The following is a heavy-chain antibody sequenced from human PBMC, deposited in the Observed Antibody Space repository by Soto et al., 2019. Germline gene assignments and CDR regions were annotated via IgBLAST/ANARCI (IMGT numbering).Heavy chain of an antibody. Sequence: KPSETLSLTCAVYGGSFSGYYWSWIRQPPGKGLEWIGEINHSGSTNYNPSLKSRVTISVDTSKNQFSLKLSSVTAADTAVYYCARGRRGSGSYYTGYYYYGMDVWGQGTTVTVSS. CDR1: GGSFSGYY. J-gene: IGHJ6*02. CDR3: ARGRRGSGSYYTGYYYYGMDV. D-gene: IGHD3-10*01. CDR2: INHSGST. V-gene: IGHV4-34*01.